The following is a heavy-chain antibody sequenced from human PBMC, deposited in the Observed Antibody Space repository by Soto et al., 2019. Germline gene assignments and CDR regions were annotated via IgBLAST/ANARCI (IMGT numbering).Heavy chain of an antibody. CDR1: CGYIRRYS. Sequence: ADTLSLPCTVACGYIRRYSCSCVRRPPGKGLEWIGYILNSGTTDYDPSLKSRASISIDTSKSQFFLKLNSVTAADTAVYFCAGFGIFTISGFFDYCGLGTLVTVSS. CDR2: ILNSGTT. J-gene: IGHJ4*02. D-gene: IGHD3-3*01. V-gene: IGHV4-59*01. CDR3: AGFGIFTISGFFDY.